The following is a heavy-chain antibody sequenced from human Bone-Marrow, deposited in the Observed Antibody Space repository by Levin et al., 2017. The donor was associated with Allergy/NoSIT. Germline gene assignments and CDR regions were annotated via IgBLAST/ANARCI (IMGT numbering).Heavy chain of an antibody. J-gene: IGHJ4*02. V-gene: IGHV3-30-3*01. CDR3: ARDRGGYCSGGSCYPFDY. CDR2: ISYDGSNK. CDR1: GFTFSSYA. D-gene: IGHD2-15*01. Sequence: AGGSLRLSCAASGFTFSSYAMHWVRQAPGKGLEWVAVISYDGSNKYYADSVKGRFTISRDNSKNTLYLQMNSLRAEDTAVYYCARDRGGYCSGGSCYPFDYWGQGTLVTVSS.